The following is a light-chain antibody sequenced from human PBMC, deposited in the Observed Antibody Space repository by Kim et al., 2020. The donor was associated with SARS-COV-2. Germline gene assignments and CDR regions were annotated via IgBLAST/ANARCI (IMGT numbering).Light chain of an antibody. CDR2: QVS. CDR3: QAWDSSTANV. V-gene: IGLV3-1*01. CDR1: KLGDKY. J-gene: IGLJ1*01. Sequence: VSPGQTASITCSGDKLGDKYACWYQQKPGQSPVLVIYQVSKRPSGIPERFSGSNSGNTATLTISGTQAMDEADYYCQAWDSSTANVFGTGTKVTVL.